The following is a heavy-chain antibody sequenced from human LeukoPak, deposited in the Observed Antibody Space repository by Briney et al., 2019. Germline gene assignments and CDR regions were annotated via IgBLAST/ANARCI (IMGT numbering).Heavy chain of an antibody. D-gene: IGHD3-10*01. Sequence: GRSLRLSCAASGFTFSSYGMHWVRQAPGKGLEWVAVISYDGSNKYYADSVKGRFTISRDNSKNTLYLQMNSLRAEDTAVYYCAKAMFQYGSGSFIDYWGQGTLVTVSS. CDR2: ISYDGSNK. CDR3: AKAMFQYGSGSFIDY. V-gene: IGHV3-30*18. J-gene: IGHJ4*02. CDR1: GFTFSSYG.